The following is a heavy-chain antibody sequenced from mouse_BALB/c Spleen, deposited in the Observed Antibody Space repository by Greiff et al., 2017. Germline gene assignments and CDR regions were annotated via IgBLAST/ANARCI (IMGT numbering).Heavy chain of an antibody. Sequence: EVKLMESGGGLVQPGGSLRLSCATSGFTFSDFYMEWVRQPPGKRLELIAASRNKANDYTTEYSASVQGRFIVSRDTSQSILYLQMNALRAEDTAIYYCARAYYYRYDDWYFDVWGAGTTVTVSS. V-gene: IGHV7-1*02. J-gene: IGHJ1*01. CDR1: GFTFSDFY. D-gene: IGHD2-14*01. CDR2: SRNKANDYTT. CDR3: ARAYYYRYDDWYFDV.